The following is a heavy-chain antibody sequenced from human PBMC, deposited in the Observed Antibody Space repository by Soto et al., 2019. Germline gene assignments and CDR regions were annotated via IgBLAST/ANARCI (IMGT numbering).Heavy chain of an antibody. V-gene: IGHV3-15*01. D-gene: IGHD3-9*01. J-gene: IGHJ4*02. CDR2: IKSKTDGGTT. CDR1: GFTFSNAW. Sequence: PGGSLRLSCAASGFTFSNAWMSWVRQAPGKGLEWVGRIKSKTDGGTTDYAAPVKGRFTISRDDSKNTLYLQMNSLKTEDTAVYYCTTDRVTYYDILTGYYRAAPGYFDYWGQGTLVTVSS. CDR3: TTDRVTYYDILTGYYRAAPGYFDY.